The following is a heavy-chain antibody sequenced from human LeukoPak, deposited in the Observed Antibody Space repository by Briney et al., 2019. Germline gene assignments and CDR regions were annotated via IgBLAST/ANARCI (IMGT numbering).Heavy chain of an antibody. Sequence: AESLTLSCAASGFTFSSYDLHWIRQATGKGLEWVSAIGTAGGTYYPASVKGRFTISRENAKNSLYLQMNTLRAGDTAVYYCARGVPGGNFDYWGQGTLVTVSS. J-gene: IGHJ4*02. D-gene: IGHD2-15*01. CDR1: GFTFSSYD. CDR2: IGTAGGT. CDR3: ARGVPGGNFDY. V-gene: IGHV3-13*04.